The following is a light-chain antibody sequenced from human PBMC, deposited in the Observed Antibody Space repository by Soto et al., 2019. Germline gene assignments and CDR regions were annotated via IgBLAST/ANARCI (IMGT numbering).Light chain of an antibody. CDR3: QRYSRSVT. J-gene: IGKJ1*01. CDR1: QSVSNNY. CDR2: GAS. V-gene: IGKV3-20*01. Sequence: EIVMTQSPASLSLSLGERATLSCRASQSVSNNYLSCYQQKPGQAHRLLIYGASNRASGIPDRFSGTGATTDFTPISSRLEPEYFAVYYCQRYSRSVTFGQGTKVEIK.